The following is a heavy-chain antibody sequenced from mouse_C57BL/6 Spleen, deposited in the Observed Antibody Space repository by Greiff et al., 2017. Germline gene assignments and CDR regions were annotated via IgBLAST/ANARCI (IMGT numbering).Heavy chain of an antibody. Sequence: SGPELVKPGASVKIPCKASGYTFTDYNMDWVKQSHGKSLEWIGDINPNNGGTIYNQKFKGKATLTVEKSSSTAYMELRSLTSEDTAVYYCARRRNAMDYWGQGTSVTVSS. CDR2: INPNNGGT. V-gene: IGHV1-18*01. CDR3: ARRRNAMDY. CDR1: GYTFTDYN. J-gene: IGHJ4*01.